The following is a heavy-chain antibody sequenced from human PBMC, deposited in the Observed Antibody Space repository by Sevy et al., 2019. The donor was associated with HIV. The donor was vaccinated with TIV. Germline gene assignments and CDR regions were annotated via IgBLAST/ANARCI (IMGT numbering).Heavy chain of an antibody. J-gene: IGHJ4*02. CDR3: AREHWPGTDFDY. CDR2: ISSDGSNK. Sequence: GGSLRLSCAASGFSFSGSFMHWVRQAPGKGLEWVALISSDGSNKYYADSVRGLFTISRDNSKNTLYLQMNSLRVEDTAVYYCAREHWPGTDFDYWGQGTLVTVSS. D-gene: IGHD3-10*01. V-gene: IGHV3-30-3*01. CDR1: GFSFSGSF.